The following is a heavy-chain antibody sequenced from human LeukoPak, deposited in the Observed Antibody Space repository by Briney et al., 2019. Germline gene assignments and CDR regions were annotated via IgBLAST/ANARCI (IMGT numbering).Heavy chain of an antibody. D-gene: IGHD6-19*01. CDR1: GFTFSSYA. CDR2: ISYDGSNK. J-gene: IGHJ4*02. CDR3: ARDAQWLDFDY. Sequence: GGSLRLSCAASGFTFSSYAMHWVRQAPGKGLEWVAVISYDGSNKYCADSVKGRFTISSDNSKNTLYLQMNSLRAEDTAVYYCARDAQWLDFDYWGQGTLVTVSS. V-gene: IGHV3-30*04.